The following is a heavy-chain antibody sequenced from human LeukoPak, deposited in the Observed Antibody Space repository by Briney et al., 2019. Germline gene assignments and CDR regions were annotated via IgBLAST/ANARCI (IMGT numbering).Heavy chain of an antibody. CDR3: ARRVEWILIWFDP. J-gene: IGHJ5*02. V-gene: IGHV4-39*01. CDR1: GGSISSSSYY. D-gene: IGHD3-3*01. Sequence: SETLSLTCTVSGGSISSSSYYWGWIRQPPGKGLEWIGSIYYSGSTYYNPSLKSRVTISVDTSKNQFSLKLSSVTAADTAVYYCARRVEWILIWFDPWGQGTLVTVSS. CDR2: IYYSGST.